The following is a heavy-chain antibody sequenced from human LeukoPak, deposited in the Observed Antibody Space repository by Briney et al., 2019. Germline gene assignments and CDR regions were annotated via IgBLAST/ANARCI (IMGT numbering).Heavy chain of an antibody. V-gene: IGHV1-2*02. D-gene: IGHD1-1*01. Sequence: ASVKVSCKASGYTFTGYYMHWVRQAPGQGLEWMGWVNPNSGGTNYAQRFQGRVTMTRDTSSSTAYMELSRLRSDDTAMFYCASTTGLDDWGQGTLVTVSS. J-gene: IGHJ4*02. CDR3: ASTTGLDD. CDR2: VNPNSGGT. CDR1: GYTFTGYY.